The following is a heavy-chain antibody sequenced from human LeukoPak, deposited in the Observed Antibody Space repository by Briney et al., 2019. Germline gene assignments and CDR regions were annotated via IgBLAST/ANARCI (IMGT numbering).Heavy chain of an antibody. CDR3: ARVGYCSGGSCYSDWFDP. CDR2: IIPIFGIA. D-gene: IGHD2-15*01. V-gene: IGHV1-69*04. J-gene: IGHJ5*02. Sequence: SVKVSRKASGGTFSSYAISWVRQAPGQGLEWMGRIIPIFGIANYAQKFQGRVTITADKSTSTAYMELSSLRSEDTAVYYCARVGYCSGGSCYSDWFDPWGQGTLVTVSS. CDR1: GGTFSSYA.